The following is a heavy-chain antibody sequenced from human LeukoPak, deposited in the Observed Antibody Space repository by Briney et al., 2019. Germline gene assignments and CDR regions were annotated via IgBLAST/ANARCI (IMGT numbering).Heavy chain of an antibody. CDR2: INNDGTST. D-gene: IGHD1-1*01. Sequence: PGGSLRLSCAASGFTFGNYWMHWVRQAPGKGLVWVSRINNDGTSTSYADSVKGRFTISRDNAKNKLYLQMNGLRAEDTGVYYCARKLTGTTYFDYWGQGALVTVSS. V-gene: IGHV3-74*01. J-gene: IGHJ4*02. CDR3: ARKLTGTTYFDY. CDR1: GFTFGNYW.